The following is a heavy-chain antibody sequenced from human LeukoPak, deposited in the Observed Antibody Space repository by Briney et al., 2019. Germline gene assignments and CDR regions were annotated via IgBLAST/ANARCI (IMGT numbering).Heavy chain of an antibody. V-gene: IGHV3-48*01. CDR2: ISSSSSTI. J-gene: IGHJ3*02. Sequence: GGSLRLSCAASGFTFSSYSMNWVRQAPGKGLEWVSHISSSSSTIYYADSVKGRFTISRDNSKNTLSLQMNSLRAEDTAVYYCAKESPALDIWGQGTMVTVSS. CDR3: AKESPALDI. CDR1: GFTFSSYS.